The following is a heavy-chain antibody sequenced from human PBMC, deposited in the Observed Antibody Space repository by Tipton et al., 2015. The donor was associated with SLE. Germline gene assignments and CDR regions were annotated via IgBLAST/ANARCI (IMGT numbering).Heavy chain of an antibody. CDR1: GYTFKSYG. Sequence: QLVQSGPEVKKPGASVKVSCKASGYTFKSYGITWVRQAPGQGLVWMVWISAYNGDTNYAQKFQGRVTMTTDTSTNTAYLEVRSLRSGETAVYYCARTQGSDPPEAVFYWGQGHLVTVSS. D-gene: IGHD1-26*01. J-gene: IGHJ4*02. CDR2: ISAYNGDT. V-gene: IGHV1-18*01. CDR3: ARTQGSDPPEAVFY.